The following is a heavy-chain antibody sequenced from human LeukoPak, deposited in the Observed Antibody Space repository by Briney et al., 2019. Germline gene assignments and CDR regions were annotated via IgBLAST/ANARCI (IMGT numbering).Heavy chain of an antibody. D-gene: IGHD4-17*01. Sequence: GGSLRLSCAASGFTFDDYAMHWVRQAPGKGLEGVSGISWNSGSIGYADSVKGRFTISRDNAKNSLYLQMNSLRAEDTALYYCAKDSTTVVTRYFDYWGQGTLVTVSS. J-gene: IGHJ4*02. V-gene: IGHV3-9*01. CDR2: ISWNSGSI. CDR3: AKDSTTVVTRYFDY. CDR1: GFTFDDYA.